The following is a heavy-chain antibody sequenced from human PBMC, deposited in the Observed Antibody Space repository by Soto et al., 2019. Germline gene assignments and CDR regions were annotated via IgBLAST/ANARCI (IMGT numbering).Heavy chain of an antibody. Sequence: SVKVSCKASGGTFSSYGISSVRHAPGQRLEWMGGIIPIFGTANNAQKFQGRVTTTADESTSTAYMELSSLRSEDTAVYYCATNPATVVTRPLDDWGQGTLVTVSS. V-gene: IGHV1-69*13. CDR2: IIPIFGTA. CDR1: GGTFSSYG. D-gene: IGHD4-17*01. CDR3: ATNPATVVTRPLDD. J-gene: IGHJ4*02.